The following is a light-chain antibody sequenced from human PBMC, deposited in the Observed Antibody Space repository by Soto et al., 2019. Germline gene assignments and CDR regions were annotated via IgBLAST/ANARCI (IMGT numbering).Light chain of an antibody. Sequence: EIVLTQSPATLSLSPGERATLSCRASQSVSSDLAWYQQKPGQAPRLLIYDASNRATGIPARFSGSGSGTDFTLTISSLEPEDLAVYYFQQRSNWYTFGQGTKLESK. CDR1: QSVSSD. J-gene: IGKJ2*01. CDR3: QQRSNWYT. CDR2: DAS. V-gene: IGKV3-11*01.